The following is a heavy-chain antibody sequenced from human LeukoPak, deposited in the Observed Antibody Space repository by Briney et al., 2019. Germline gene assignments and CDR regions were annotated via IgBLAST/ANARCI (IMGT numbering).Heavy chain of an antibody. CDR3: ARDRLYSSSGGYYYYGMDV. CDR2: IYSGGST. Sequence: GGSLRLSCAASGFTVSSNYMSWVRQAPGKGLEWFSVIYSGGSTYYADSVKGRCTISRDNSKNTLYLQMNSLRAEDTAVYYCARDRLYSSSGGYYYYGMDVWGQGTTVTVSS. D-gene: IGHD6-6*01. CDR1: GFTVSSNY. V-gene: IGHV3-66*01. J-gene: IGHJ6*02.